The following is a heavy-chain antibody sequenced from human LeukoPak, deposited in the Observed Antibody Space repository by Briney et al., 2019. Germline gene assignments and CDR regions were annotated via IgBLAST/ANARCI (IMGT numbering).Heavy chain of an antibody. Sequence: SSSSYYWGWVRQAPGKGLEWVSAISGSGGSTYYADSVKGRFTISRDNSKNTLYLQMNSLRAEDTAVYYCATYGDYVFQYFDYWGQGTLVTVSS. V-gene: IGHV3-23*01. D-gene: IGHD4-17*01. J-gene: IGHJ4*02. CDR3: ATYGDYVFQYFDY. CDR1: SSSSYY. CDR2: ISGSGGST.